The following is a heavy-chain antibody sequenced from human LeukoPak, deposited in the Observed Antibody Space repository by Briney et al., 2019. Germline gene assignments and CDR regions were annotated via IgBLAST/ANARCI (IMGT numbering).Heavy chain of an antibody. CDR1: GYTFTSYY. CDR2: INPSGGST. CDR3: ARPQSRRADFDY. V-gene: IGHV1-46*01. Sequence: ASVKVSCKASGYTFTSYYMHWVRQAPGQGLEWMGIINPSGGSTSYAQKFQGRVTMTRDTSTSTVYMELSSLRSEDTAVHYCARPQSRRADFDYWGQGTLVTVSS. J-gene: IGHJ4*02.